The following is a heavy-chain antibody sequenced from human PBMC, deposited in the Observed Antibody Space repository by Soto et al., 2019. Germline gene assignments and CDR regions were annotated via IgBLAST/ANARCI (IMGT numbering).Heavy chain of an antibody. CDR2: IYPGDSDT. Sequence: GESLKISCKGSGYSFTSYWIGWVRQMPGKGLEWMGIIYPGDSDTRYSPSFQGQVTISADKSISTAYLQWSSLKASGTAMYYCATTTTVTSPYYYYYGMDVWGQGTTVTVSS. D-gene: IGHD4-17*01. J-gene: IGHJ6*02. V-gene: IGHV5-51*01. CDR3: ATTTTVTSPYYYYYGMDV. CDR1: GYSFTSYW.